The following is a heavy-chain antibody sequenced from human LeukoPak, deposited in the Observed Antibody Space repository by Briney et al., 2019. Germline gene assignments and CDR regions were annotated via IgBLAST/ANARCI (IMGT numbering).Heavy chain of an antibody. J-gene: IGHJ4*02. CDR1: GFTVSSNY. CDR3: ALPRYGSGSYTDY. Sequence: GGSLRLSCAASGFTVSSNYMSWVRQAPGKGLEWVSVIYSGGSTYYADSVKGRFTISRDNSKNTLHLQMNSLRAEDTAVYYCALPRYGSGSYTDYWGQGTLVTVSS. V-gene: IGHV3-53*01. D-gene: IGHD3-10*01. CDR2: IYSGGST.